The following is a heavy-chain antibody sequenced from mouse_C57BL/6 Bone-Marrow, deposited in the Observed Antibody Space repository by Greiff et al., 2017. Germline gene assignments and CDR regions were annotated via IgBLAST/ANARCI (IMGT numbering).Heavy chain of an antibody. V-gene: IGHV5-6*01. CDR3: ARRGMVKGYFDY. CDR1: GFTFSSYG. CDR2: ISSVGSYT. D-gene: IGHD2-2*01. Sequence: EVKLVESGGDLVKPGGSLKLSCAASGFTFSSYGMSWVRQTPDKRLEWVATISSVGSYTYYPDSVKGRFTISRDNAKNTLYLQMSSLKSEDTAMYYCARRGMVKGYFDYWGQGTTLTVSS. J-gene: IGHJ2*01.